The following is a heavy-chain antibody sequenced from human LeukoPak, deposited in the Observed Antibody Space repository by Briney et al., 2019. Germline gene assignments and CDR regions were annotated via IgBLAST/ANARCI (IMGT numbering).Heavy chain of an antibody. CDR3: VRVDIVATIAFDI. CDR2: INYSGST. V-gene: IGHV4-30-4*01. CDR1: GGSISSGDYY. D-gene: IGHD5-12*01. Sequence: SETLSLTCTVSGGSISSGDYYWSWIRQPPGKGLEWIGYINYSGSTYYKPSLKSRVTISVDTSKNQFSLNLSSVTAADTAVYYCVRVDIVATIAFDIWGQGTMVTVSS. J-gene: IGHJ3*02.